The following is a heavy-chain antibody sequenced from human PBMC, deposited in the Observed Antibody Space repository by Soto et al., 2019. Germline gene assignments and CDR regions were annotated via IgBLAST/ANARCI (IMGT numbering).Heavy chain of an antibody. J-gene: IGHJ4*02. CDR2: ISSSSSTI. Sequence: GGSLRLSCAASGFTFSSYSMNWVRQAPGKGLEWVSYISSSSSTIYYADSVKGRFTISRDNSKNTLYLQMNSLRAEDTAVYYCAKAYLTAPDGYWGQGTLVTVSS. V-gene: IGHV3-48*01. D-gene: IGHD5-18*01. CDR1: GFTFSSYS. CDR3: AKAYLTAPDGY.